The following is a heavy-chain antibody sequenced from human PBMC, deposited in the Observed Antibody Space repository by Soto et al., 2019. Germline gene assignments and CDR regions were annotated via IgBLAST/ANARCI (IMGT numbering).Heavy chain of an antibody. J-gene: IGHJ4*02. D-gene: IGHD6-13*01. V-gene: IGHV4-59*01. CDR1: GGSISSYY. CDR2: IYYSGST. CDR3: ARGIAAAAAYYFDY. Sequence: SETLSPTCTVSGGSISSYYWSWIRQPPGKGLEWIGYIYYSGSTNYNPSLKSRVTISVDTSKNQFSLKLSSVTAADTAVYYCARGIAAAAAYYFDYWGQGTLVTVSS.